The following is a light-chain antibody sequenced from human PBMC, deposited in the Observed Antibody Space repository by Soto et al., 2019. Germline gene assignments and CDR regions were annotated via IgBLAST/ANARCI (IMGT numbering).Light chain of an antibody. J-gene: IGLJ7*01. CDR3: LLSYSGAAV. Sequence: QAVVTQAPSLTVSPGETVTLTCASSTGPVTSGLWPYWFQQKPGQAPRTLIYDTNNKFSWTPARFSGSLLGDEAALTLSGALPEDEAEYYCLLSYSGAAVFGGGTQLTVL. CDR2: DTN. V-gene: IGLV7-46*01. CDR1: TGPVTSGLW.